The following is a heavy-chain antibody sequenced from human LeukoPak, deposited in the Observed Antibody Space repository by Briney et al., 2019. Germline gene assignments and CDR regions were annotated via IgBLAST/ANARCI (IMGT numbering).Heavy chain of an antibody. CDR3: ASWWYSSSWYYFDY. Sequence: SETLSLTCTVSGGSISSYYWSWIRQPAGKGLEWIGRIHTSGGTNYNPSLKSRVTISVDTSKNQFSLRLSSVTAADTAVYYCASWWYSSSWYYFDYWGQGTLVTVSS. CDR2: IHTSGGT. J-gene: IGHJ4*02. CDR1: GGSISSYY. V-gene: IGHV4-4*07. D-gene: IGHD6-6*01.